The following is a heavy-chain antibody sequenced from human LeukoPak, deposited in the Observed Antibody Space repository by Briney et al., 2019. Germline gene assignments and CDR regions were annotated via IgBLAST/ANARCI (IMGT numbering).Heavy chain of an antibody. Sequence: PSETLSLTCTVSGASIRSSNHYWGWIRQAPGKGLEWIGNIYSGGSTPYNPSLKSRVAIHDDTSKNQVSLNLTSVTAADTAIYYCARVGGGSYGGRVFDFWGQGTLVTVSS. V-gene: IGHV4-39*01. D-gene: IGHD2-21*01. CDR2: IYSGGST. CDR3: ARVGGGSYGGRVFDF. CDR1: GASIRSSNHY. J-gene: IGHJ4*02.